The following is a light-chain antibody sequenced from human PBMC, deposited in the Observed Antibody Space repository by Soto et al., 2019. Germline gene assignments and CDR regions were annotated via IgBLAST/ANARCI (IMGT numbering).Light chain of an antibody. CDR3: SSYTSSSTYV. J-gene: IGLJ1*01. CDR1: SSYVGFYNY. Sequence: QSVLTQPASVSGSPGQSITISCTGTSSYVGFYNYVSWYQQNPGKAPKLMIYDVSNRPSGVSNRFSGSKSGNTASLTISGLQTEDEADYYCSSYTSSSTYVFGTGTRSP. CDR2: DVS. V-gene: IGLV2-14*01.